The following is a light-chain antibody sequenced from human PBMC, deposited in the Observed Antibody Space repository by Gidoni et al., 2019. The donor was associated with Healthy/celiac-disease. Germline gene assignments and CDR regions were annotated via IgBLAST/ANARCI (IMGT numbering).Light chain of an antibody. J-gene: IGKJ1*01. CDR3: QQYYSFPPT. CDR2: AAS. V-gene: IGKV1D-8*01. Sequence: VIGMTQSPSLLSASTGDRVTISCRMSQGIRSYLAWYQQKPGKAPELLIYAASTLQSGVPSRFSGSGSGTDFTLTISCLQSEDFATYYCQQYYSFPPTFGQGTKVEIK. CDR1: QGIRSY.